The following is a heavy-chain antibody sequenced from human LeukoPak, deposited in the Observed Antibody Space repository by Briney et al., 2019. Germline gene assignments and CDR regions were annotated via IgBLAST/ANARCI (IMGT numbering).Heavy chain of an antibody. Sequence: GGALRLSCAASGFTFSRYAMSGVRQAPGKGVEWFSAIGGSHSTPSPADSVTGRSTISTDNSKNSLYLQMNTLRPEDTAVYYCANAHSSSPADYWGQATLVTLSS. V-gene: IGHV3-23*01. CDR3: ANAHSSSPADY. CDR2: IGGSHSTP. J-gene: IGHJ4*02. CDR1: GFTFSRYA. D-gene: IGHD6-13*01.